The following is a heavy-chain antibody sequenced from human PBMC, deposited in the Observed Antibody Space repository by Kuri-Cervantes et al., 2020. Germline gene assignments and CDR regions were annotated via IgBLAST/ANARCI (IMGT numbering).Heavy chain of an antibody. J-gene: IGHJ6*03. CDR3: ARGGEDIVVVPAAPLKDYYYYYYMDV. Sequence: GGSLRLSCAASGFTFSSYGMHWVRQAPGKGLEWVAVIWYDGSNKYYADSVKGRFTISRDNSKNTLYLQMNSLRAEDTAVYYCARGGEDIVVVPAAPLKDYYYYYYMDVWGKGTTVTVSS. V-gene: IGHV3-33*01. CDR1: GFTFSSYG. CDR2: IWYDGSNK. D-gene: IGHD2-2*01.